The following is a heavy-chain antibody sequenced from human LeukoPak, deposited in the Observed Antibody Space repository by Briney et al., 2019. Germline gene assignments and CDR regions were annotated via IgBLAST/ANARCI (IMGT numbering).Heavy chain of an antibody. D-gene: IGHD3-22*01. CDR1: GYSISSGYY. CDR3: ASRAYYYDSSGYYYGRDLSFDY. Sequence: KPSETLSLTCTVSGYSISSGYYWGWIRQPPGKGLEWIGNIYHSGSTYYNPSLKSRVTISVDTSKNQFSLKLSSVTAADTDVYYCASRAYYYDSSGYYYGRDLSFDYWGQGTLVTVS. CDR2: IYHSGST. J-gene: IGHJ4*02. V-gene: IGHV4-38-2*02.